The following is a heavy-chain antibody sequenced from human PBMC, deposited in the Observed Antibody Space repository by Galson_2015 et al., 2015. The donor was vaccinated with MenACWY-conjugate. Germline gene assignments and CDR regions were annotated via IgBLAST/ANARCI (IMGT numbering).Heavy chain of an antibody. D-gene: IGHD5-24*01. J-gene: IGHJ4*02. CDR3: AYLREWLQFFGN. CDR1: GFSLSTSGVG. V-gene: IGHV2-5*02. CDR2: IYWDDSK. Sequence: PALVKPTQTLTLPCTFSGFSLSTSGVGVGWIRQPPGKALEWLALIYWDDSKHYSTSLKSRLTITKDTSKNQVVLTMTNMDPVDTATYYCAYLREWLQFFGNWGQGTLVTVSS.